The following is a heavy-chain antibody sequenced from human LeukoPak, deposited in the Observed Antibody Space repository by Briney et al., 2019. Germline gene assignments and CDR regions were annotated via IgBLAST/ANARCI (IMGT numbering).Heavy chain of an antibody. V-gene: IGHV3-64*01. CDR1: GFSFSDYG. J-gene: IGHJ3*01. CDR2: ISSNGIYT. Sequence: PGGSLRLSCAASGFSFSDYGMYWVRQAEGKGLEHVSGISSNGIYTYYANSVKGRFTISRDNSKNTLYLQMGSLRPEDMGVYYCARGPTVITFNAFDVWGQGTMVTVSS. CDR3: ARGPTVITFNAFDV. D-gene: IGHD4-17*01.